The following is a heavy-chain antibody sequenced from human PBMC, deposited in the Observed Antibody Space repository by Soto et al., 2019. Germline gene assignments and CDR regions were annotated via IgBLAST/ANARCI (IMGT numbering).Heavy chain of an antibody. J-gene: IGHJ4*02. CDR3: ARQVVDGTVAGTGSVDY. V-gene: IGHV4-39*01. CDR2: FYYSGST. Sequence: SETLSLTCTVSGGSISSTSYYWVWIRQPPGKGLEWIGSFYYSGSTYYNPSLKSRVTVSVDTSENQFSLKLSSVTAADTAVYYCARQVVDGTVAGTGSVDYWGQGTLVTVS. CDR1: GGSISSTSYY. D-gene: IGHD6-19*01.